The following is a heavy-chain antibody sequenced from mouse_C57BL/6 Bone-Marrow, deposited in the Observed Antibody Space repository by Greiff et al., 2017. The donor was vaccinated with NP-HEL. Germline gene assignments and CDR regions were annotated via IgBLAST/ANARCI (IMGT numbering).Heavy chain of an antibody. D-gene: IGHD2-5*01. J-gene: IGHJ4*01. V-gene: IGHV5-6*01. Sequence: EVQGVESGGDLVKPGGSLKLSCAASGFTFSSYGMSWVRQTPDKRLEWVATISSGGSYTYYPDSVKGRFTISRDNAKNTLYLQMSSLKSEDTAMYYCARQVYYSNYGGYAMDYWGQGTSVTVSS. CDR2: ISSGGSYT. CDR3: ARQVYYSNYGGYAMDY. CDR1: GFTFSSYG.